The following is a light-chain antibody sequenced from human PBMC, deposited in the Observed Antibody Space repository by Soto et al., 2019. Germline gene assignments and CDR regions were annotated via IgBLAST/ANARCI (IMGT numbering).Light chain of an antibody. Sequence: VMTQSPLTLPVTPGEPASISCRSSQSLLYNNTYNYLDWYVQKPGQSPQILIYFGSNRAPEVPDMFSGSGSGTDFTLKINRVEAEAVGTYYCMQALQTLTFGQGTRLEIQ. CDR1: QSLLYNNTYNY. V-gene: IGKV2-28*01. CDR2: FGS. CDR3: MQALQTLT. J-gene: IGKJ5*01.